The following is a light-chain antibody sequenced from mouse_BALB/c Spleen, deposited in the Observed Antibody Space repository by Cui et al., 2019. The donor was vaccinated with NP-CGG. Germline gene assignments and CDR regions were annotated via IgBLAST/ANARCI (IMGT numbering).Light chain of an antibody. J-gene: IGLJ1*01. CDR1: TGAVITSNY. V-gene: IGLV1*01. Sequence: QAVVTPESALPTSPGETVTLTCRSSTGAVITSNYANWVQEKPDHLFTGLIGGANNRAPGVPARFSGSLIGDKSVLTITGAQIEDEARYFCALWYSNHWVFGGGTKLTVL. CDR3: ALWYSNHWV. CDR2: GAN.